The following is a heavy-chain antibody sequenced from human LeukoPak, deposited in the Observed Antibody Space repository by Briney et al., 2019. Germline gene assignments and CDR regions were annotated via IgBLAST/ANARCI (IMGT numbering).Heavy chain of an antibody. CDR2: IYSGGST. D-gene: IGHD6-13*01. J-gene: IGHJ1*01. CDR3: AKSSSWYLGYFQH. Sequence: GSLRLSCAASGFTVSSNYMSWVRQAPGKGLEWVSVIYSGGSTYYADSVKGRFTISRDNSKNTLYLQMNSLRAEDTAVYYCAKSSSWYLGYFQHWGQGTLVTVSS. V-gene: IGHV3-66*01. CDR1: GFTVSSNY.